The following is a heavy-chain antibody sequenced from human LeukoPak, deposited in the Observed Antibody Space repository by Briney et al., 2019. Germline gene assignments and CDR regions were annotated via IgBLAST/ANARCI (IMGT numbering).Heavy chain of an antibody. CDR1: GGSFSGYY. J-gene: IGHJ4*02. CDR2: INHSGST. D-gene: IGHD3-10*01. CDR3: ARHVFGSGSYYLGY. V-gene: IGHV4-34*01. Sequence: SETLSLTCAVYGGSFSGYYWSWIRQPPGKGLEWIGEINHSGSTNYNPSLKSRVTISVDTSKNQFSLKLSSVTAADTAVYYCARHVFGSGSYYLGYWGQGTLVTVSS.